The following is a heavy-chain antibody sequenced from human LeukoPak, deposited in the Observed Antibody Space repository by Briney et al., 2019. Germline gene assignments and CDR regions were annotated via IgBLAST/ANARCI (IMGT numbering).Heavy chain of an antibody. Sequence: ASVKVSCKASGYTFTNHDINWVRQASGQGLEWMGCMNPNSGNTAYAQKFQGRVTMTRNTSISTAYMELSSLRSEDTAVYYCARATSGYDYWGQGTLVTVSS. CDR2: MNPNSGNT. V-gene: IGHV1-8*01. D-gene: IGHD3-3*01. CDR3: ARATSGYDY. J-gene: IGHJ4*02. CDR1: GYTFTNHD.